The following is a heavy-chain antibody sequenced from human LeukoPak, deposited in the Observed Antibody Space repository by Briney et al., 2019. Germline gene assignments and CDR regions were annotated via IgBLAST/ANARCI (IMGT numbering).Heavy chain of an antibody. CDR3: ARDRYDSSGYWLYYFDY. D-gene: IGHD3-22*01. Sequence: SETLSLTCAVYSGSFSGYYWSWIRQPPGKGLEWIGEINHSGSTNYNPSLESRVTISFDTSKNQFSLKLSSVTAADTAVYYCARDRYDSSGYWLYYFDYWGQGTLVTVSS. CDR2: INHSGST. J-gene: IGHJ4*02. CDR1: SGSFSGYY. V-gene: IGHV4-34*01.